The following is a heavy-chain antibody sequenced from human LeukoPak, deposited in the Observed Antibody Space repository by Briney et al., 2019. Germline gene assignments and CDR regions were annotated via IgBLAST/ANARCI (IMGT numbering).Heavy chain of an antibody. CDR2: INPTGGST. Sequence: SVKVSCKASGFTFTSSAMQWVRQAPGQGLEWMGLINPTGGSTGYAQKFQERVTITRDMSTSTAYMELSSLRSEDTAVYYCAAGPPSYSGSYSYDYYYMDVWGKGTTVTVSS. CDR1: GFTFTSSA. D-gene: IGHD1-26*01. J-gene: IGHJ6*03. V-gene: IGHV1-58*02. CDR3: AAGPPSYSGSYSYDYYYMDV.